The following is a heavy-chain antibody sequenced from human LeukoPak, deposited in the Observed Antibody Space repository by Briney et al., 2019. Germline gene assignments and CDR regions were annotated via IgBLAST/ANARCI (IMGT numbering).Heavy chain of an antibody. CDR1: GFTFSSYE. V-gene: IGHV3-48*03. Sequence: GGSLRLSCAASGFTFSSYEMNWVRRAPGKGLEWVSYISSSGSTIYYADSVKGRFTISRDNAKNSLYLQMNSLRAEDTAVYYCARGIITIFGVVHDPWYYMDVWGKGTTVTVSS. J-gene: IGHJ6*03. CDR3: ARGIITIFGVVHDPWYYMDV. CDR2: ISSSGSTI. D-gene: IGHD3-3*01.